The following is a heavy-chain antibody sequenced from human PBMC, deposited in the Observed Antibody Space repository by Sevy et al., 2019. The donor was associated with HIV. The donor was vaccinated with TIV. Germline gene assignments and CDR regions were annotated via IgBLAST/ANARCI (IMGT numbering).Heavy chain of an antibody. J-gene: IGHJ4*02. V-gene: IGHV4-61*02. Sequence: SETLSLTCTVSGGSISSRSYYWSWIRRPAGKGVEWIGLIYSSGRTNSNPSLKSRVTMSVDTSKNQFSLKLSSVTATDTAVYYCARGALIFDSSGYYFSPFDFWGQGTLVTVSS. D-gene: IGHD3-22*01. CDR1: GGSISSRSYY. CDR2: IYSSGRT. CDR3: ARGALIFDSSGYYFSPFDF.